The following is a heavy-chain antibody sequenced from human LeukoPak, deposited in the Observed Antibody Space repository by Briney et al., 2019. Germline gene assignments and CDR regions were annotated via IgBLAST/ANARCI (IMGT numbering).Heavy chain of an antibody. CDR3: AKGRPTYYYDSSGYGFDY. J-gene: IGHJ4*02. V-gene: IGHV3-23*01. Sequence: GGSLRLSCAASGFTFSSYAMSGARDAPGKGLEWVSAIGGSGGSTYYADSVKGRFTISRDNSKNTLYLQMNSLRAEDTAVYYCAKGRPTYYYDSSGYGFDYWGQGTLVTVSS. CDR1: GFTFSSYA. D-gene: IGHD3-22*01. CDR2: IGGSGGST.